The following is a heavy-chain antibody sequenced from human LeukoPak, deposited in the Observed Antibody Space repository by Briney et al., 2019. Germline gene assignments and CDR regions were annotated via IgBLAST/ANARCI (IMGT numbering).Heavy chain of an antibody. V-gene: IGHV1-2*02. CDR3: ARVCRDGYNSPFDY. CDR1: GYTFTGYY. J-gene: IGHJ4*02. Sequence: ASVKVSCKASGYTFTGYYMHWVRQAPGQGLEWMGWINPNSGGTNYAQKFQGRVTMTRDTSISTAYMELSRLRSDDTAVYYCARVCRDGYNSPFDYWGQGTLVTVSS. CDR2: INPNSGGT. D-gene: IGHD5-12*01.